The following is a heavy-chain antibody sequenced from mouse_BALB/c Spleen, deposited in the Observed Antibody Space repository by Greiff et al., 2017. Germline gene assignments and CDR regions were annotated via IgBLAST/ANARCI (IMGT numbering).Heavy chain of an antibody. D-gene: IGHD3-1*01. J-gene: IGHJ4*01. V-gene: IGHV1-4*02. CDR1: GYTFTSYT. Sequence: VQLQQSAAELARPGASVKMSCKASGYTFTSYTMHWVKQRPGQGLEWIGYINPSSGYTEYNQKFKDKTTLTAAKSSSTAYMQLSSLTSEDSAVYYCARRARATGAMDYWGQGTSVTVSS. CDR3: ARRARATGAMDY. CDR2: INPSSGYT.